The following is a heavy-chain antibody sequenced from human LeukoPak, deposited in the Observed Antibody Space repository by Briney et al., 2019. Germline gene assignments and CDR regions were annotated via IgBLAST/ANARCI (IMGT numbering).Heavy chain of an antibody. V-gene: IGHV3-23*01. D-gene: IGHD3-9*01. CDR3: AKWGDFDVLTGYYVPDF. CDR1: GFTFSNYA. J-gene: IGHJ4*02. Sequence: GAPLRLSCAASGFTFSNYAMSWVRQAPGKGLEWVSAITGSGGNTYYADPVKGRFTISRDNSKNTLYLQMNSLRDEDTAVYYCAKWGDFDVLTGYYVPDFWGQGTLVTVSS. CDR2: ITGSGGNT.